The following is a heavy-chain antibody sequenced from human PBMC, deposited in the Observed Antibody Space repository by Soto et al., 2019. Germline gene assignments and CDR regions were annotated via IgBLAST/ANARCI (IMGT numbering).Heavy chain of an antibody. J-gene: IGHJ4*02. CDR2: IYWDDDK. V-gene: IGHV2-5*02. CDR3: AHARVVGYFDY. Sequence: QITLKESGPTLVKPTQTLTLTCTFSGFSLSTSGVGVGWIRQPPGKALEWLALIYWDDDKRYSPSLKSRLTITXXTSKNQVVLTMTNMDPVDTATYYCAHARVVGYFDYWGQGTLVTVSS. CDR1: GFSLSTSGVG. D-gene: IGHD1-26*01.